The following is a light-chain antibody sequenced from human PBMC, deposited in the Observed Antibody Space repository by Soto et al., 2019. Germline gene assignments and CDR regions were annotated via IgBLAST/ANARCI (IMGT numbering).Light chain of an antibody. V-gene: IGKV4-1*01. CDR2: WAS. CDR1: QSVLYSSNNKNY. CDR3: QQYYSTPIT. J-gene: IGKJ5*01. Sequence: DIVMTQSPDSLAVSLGERATINCKSSQSVLYSSNNKNYLAWYQQKPGQPPKLLIYWASTRESGVTDRFSGSGSGTDFTLPISSLQAEDVAVYYCQQYYSTPITFGQGTRLEIK.